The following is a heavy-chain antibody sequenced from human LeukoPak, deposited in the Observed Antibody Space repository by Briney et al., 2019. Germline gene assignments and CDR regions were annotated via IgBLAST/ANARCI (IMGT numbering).Heavy chain of an antibody. D-gene: IGHD6-13*01. CDR3: ASSSSDLRASFDY. CDR1: GFTFSSYS. V-gene: IGHV3-48*01. J-gene: IGHJ4*02. Sequence: GGSLRLSCAASGFTFSSYSMNWVRQAPGKGLEWVSYISSSSSTIYYADSVKGRLTISRDNSKNTLYLQMNSLRAEDTAVYYCASSSSDLRASFDYWGQGTLVTVSS. CDR2: ISSSSSTI.